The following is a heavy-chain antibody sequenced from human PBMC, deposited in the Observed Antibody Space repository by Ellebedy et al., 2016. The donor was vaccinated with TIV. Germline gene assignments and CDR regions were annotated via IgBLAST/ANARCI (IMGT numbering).Heavy chain of an antibody. J-gene: IGHJ2*01. Sequence: AASVKVSCKASGYTFTSYAMNWVRQAPGQGLEWMGWLNTNTGNPTYAQGFTGRFVFSLDTSVSTAYLQITSLKAEDTAVYYCARVSSSGWYRYFDLWGRGTLVTVSS. CDR2: LNTNTGNP. V-gene: IGHV7-4-1*02. CDR1: GYTFTSYA. CDR3: ARVSSSGWYRYFDL. D-gene: IGHD6-19*01.